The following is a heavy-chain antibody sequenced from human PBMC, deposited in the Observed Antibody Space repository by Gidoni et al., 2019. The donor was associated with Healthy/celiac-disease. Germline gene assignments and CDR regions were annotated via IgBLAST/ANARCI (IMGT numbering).Heavy chain of an antibody. J-gene: IGHJ6*02. CDR3: ARDWGYCSGGSCSSYYYYGMDV. CDR2: ISSSGSTI. D-gene: IGHD2-15*01. Sequence: EVQLVESGGGLVQPGGSLRLSCAASGFTFSSYEMNWVRQAPGKGLEWVSYISSSGSTIYYADSVKGRFTISRDNAKNSLYLQMNSLRAEDTAVYYCARDWGYCSGGSCSSYYYYGMDVWGQGTTVTVSS. CDR1: GFTFSSYE. V-gene: IGHV3-48*03.